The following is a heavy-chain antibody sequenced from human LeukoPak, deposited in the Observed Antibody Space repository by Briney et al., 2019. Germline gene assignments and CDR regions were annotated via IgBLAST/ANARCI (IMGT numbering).Heavy chain of an antibody. J-gene: IGHJ3*02. CDR1: GFTFSSYE. D-gene: IGHD6-19*01. V-gene: IGHV3-48*03. CDR3: ARDAEQWLLAFDI. Sequence: SGGSLRLSCAASGFTFSSYEMNWVRQAPGKGLEWVSYISSSGSTIYYADFVKGRFTISRDNAKNSLYLQMNSLRAEDTAVYYCARDAEQWLLAFDIWGQGTMVTVSS. CDR2: ISSSGSTI.